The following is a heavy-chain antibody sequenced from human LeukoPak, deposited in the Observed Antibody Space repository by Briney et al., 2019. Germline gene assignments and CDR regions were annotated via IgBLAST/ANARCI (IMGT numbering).Heavy chain of an antibody. D-gene: IGHD2-21*02. CDR3: ASGDDSNFDY. CDR1: GGTFSSYA. V-gene: IGHV1-69*05. J-gene: IGHJ4*02. CDR2: IIPIFGTA. Sequence: SVKVSCKASGGTFSSYAISWLRQAPGQGLEWMGGIIPIFGTANYAQKFQGRVTITTDESTSTAYMELSSLRSEDTAVYYCASGDDSNFDYWGQGALVTVSS.